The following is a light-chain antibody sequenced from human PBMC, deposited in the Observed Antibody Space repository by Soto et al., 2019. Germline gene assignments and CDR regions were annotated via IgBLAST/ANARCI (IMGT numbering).Light chain of an antibody. J-gene: IGKJ1*01. CDR2: LGS. CDR3: MQALQAPLT. CDR1: QSLLHSNDYNY. Sequence: DIVMTQSPLSLPVTPGEPASMSCRSSQSLLHSNDYNYLDWYLQKPGQSPQLLIYLGSNRASGVPDRFSGSGSGTDFTLKISRVEAEDVGLYYCMQALQAPLTFGQGTKVDIK. V-gene: IGKV2-28*01.